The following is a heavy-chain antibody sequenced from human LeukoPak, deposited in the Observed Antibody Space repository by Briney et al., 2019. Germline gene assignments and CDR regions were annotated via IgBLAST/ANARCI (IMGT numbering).Heavy chain of an antibody. V-gene: IGHV1-69*05. CDR3: ARGRLAPDCSSTSCYFWGDSWFDP. D-gene: IGHD2-2*01. CDR1: GYSFTGHY. J-gene: IGHJ5*02. CDR2: IIPIFGTA. Sequence: VASVKVSCKASGYSFTGHYIHWLRQAPGQGLEWMGGIIPIFGTANYAQKFQGRVTITTDESTSTAYMELSSLRSEDTAVYYCARGRLAPDCSSTSCYFWGDSWFDPWGQGTLVTVSS.